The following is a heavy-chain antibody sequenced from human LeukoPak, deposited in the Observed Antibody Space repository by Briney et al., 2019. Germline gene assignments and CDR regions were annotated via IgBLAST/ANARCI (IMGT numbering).Heavy chain of an antibody. CDR3: ARVAVRGIHFDY. D-gene: IGHD3-10*01. V-gene: IGHV4-38-2*02. CDR2: FYHSGTT. J-gene: IGHJ4*02. Sequence: SETLSLTCTVSGYSISSGYYWGWIRRPPGKRLEGIASFYHSGTTYSTPSLKSRVTISVDTSKSQFSLKLSSVTAADTAVYYCARVAVRGIHFDYWGQGTLVTVSS. CDR1: GYSISSGYY.